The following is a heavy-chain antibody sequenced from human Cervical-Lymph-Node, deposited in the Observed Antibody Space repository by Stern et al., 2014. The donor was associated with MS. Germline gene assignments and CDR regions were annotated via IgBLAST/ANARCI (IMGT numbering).Heavy chain of an antibody. V-gene: IGHV1-69*01. CDR2: IIPIFGTP. CDR1: GGTFSTQA. D-gene: IGHD4-17*01. Sequence: VQLVQSGAEVKKPGSSVKVSCKASGGTFSTQAINWVRQAPGQGLEWVGGIIPIFGTPNYVHQVQDRVTITTDESTSTAYMDLSSLRSEDTAVYYCATPSTVTVGGMDVWGQGTTVTVSS. J-gene: IGHJ6*02. CDR3: ATPSTVTVGGMDV.